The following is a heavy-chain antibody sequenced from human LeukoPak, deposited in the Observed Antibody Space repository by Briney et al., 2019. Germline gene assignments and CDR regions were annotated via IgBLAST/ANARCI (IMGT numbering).Heavy chain of an antibody. Sequence: SETLSLTCAVYGVSFCGYYWSWLRQPPGKGLEWIGEINHSGRTNYNPSLKSRVTISVDTSKNQFSLKLSSVTAADTAVYYCARVSYSSSFLGYYYYYMDVWGKGTTVTVSS. CDR2: INHSGRT. CDR3: ARVSYSSSFLGYYYYYMDV. D-gene: IGHD6-6*01. V-gene: IGHV4-34*01. CDR1: GVSFCGYY. J-gene: IGHJ6*03.